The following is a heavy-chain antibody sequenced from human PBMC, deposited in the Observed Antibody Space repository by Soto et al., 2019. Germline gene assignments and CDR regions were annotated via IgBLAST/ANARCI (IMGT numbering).Heavy chain of an antibody. CDR1: GFTLSNYA. J-gene: IGHJ4*02. V-gene: IGHV3-23*01. CDR2: ITGSGSGT. Sequence: EVQLLESGGGLVQPGGSLRLSCAASGFTLSNYAMSWVRQAPLKGLEWVSSITGSGSGTYYADSVKGWFTVSRDNSKNTLYLQMSSLRAEDTAVYYCAKYTSGWDFDYWGQGALVTVSS. CDR3: AKYTSGWDFDY. D-gene: IGHD6-19*01.